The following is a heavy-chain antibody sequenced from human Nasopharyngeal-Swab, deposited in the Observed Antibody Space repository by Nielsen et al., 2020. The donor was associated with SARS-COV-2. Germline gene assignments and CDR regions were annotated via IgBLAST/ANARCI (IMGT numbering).Heavy chain of an antibody. D-gene: IGHD3-22*01. J-gene: IGHJ4*02. CDR1: GDTFSRYG. V-gene: IGHV1-69*10. CDR3: AIDSRTYFDTSGHLDY. CDR2: FIPTADLT. Sequence: SVKVSCKASGDTFSRYGFSWVRQAPGQGLEWMGRFIPTADLTNYAQQFQGRVTITADKSTSTTYMELSSLRSEDTAVYCCAIDSRTYFDTSGHLDYWGQGTLVTVSS.